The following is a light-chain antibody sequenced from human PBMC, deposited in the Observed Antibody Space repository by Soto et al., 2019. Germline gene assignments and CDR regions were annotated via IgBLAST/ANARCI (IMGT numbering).Light chain of an antibody. CDR1: RNVDTN. J-gene: IGKJ1*01. CDR3: QQYNNWPPWT. CDR2: SAS. V-gene: IGKV3-15*01. Sequence: EVVMTQSPVTLSVSPGERVTVSCRASRNVDTNLAWYQQKSGQAPRLLIYSASTRATSIPDRFSGSGSGTEFTLTINSLQSEDSAVYYCQQYNNWPPWTFGQATKVDIK.